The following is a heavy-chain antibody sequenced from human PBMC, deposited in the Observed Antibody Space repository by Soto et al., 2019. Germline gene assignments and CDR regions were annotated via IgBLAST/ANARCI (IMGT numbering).Heavy chain of an antibody. CDR1: GGSISSYY. J-gene: IGHJ3*02. D-gene: IGHD3-22*01. V-gene: IGHV4-59*01. CDR3: ARDITMTVARGGRAFDI. Sequence: PSETLSLTCTVSGGSISSYYWSWIRQPPGKGLEWIGYIYYSGSTNYNPSLKSRVTISVDTSKNQFSLKLSSVTAADTAVYYCARDITMTVARGGRAFDIWGQGTMVTVSS. CDR2: IYYSGST.